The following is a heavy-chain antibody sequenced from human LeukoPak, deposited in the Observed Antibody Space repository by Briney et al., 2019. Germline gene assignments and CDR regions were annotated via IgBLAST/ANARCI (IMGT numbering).Heavy chain of an antibody. CDR1: GFTFSSYE. J-gene: IGHJ6*02. Sequence: GGSLRLSCAASGFTFSSYEMNWVRQAPGKGLEWVSHVTTGGSTIYYADSVRGRFTISRDSAKNSLYLQLDSLRAEDTALYYCARSRYYFYGLDVWGQGTTVTVSS. CDR2: VTTGGSTI. V-gene: IGHV3-48*03. CDR3: ARSRYYFYGLDV. D-gene: IGHD6-25*01.